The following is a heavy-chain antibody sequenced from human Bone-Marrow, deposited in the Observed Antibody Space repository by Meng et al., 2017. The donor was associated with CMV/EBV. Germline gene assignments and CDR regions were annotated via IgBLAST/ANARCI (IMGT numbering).Heavy chain of an antibody. CDR3: ARDGAKLYSSSLASYYGMDV. J-gene: IGHJ6*02. CDR1: GFTFDTYT. CDR2: PTGSSSNI. D-gene: IGHD6-6*01. Sequence: GESLKISCVGSGFTFDTYTMNWVRLAPGKGLEWLSSPTGSSSNIYYAESVRGRFTISRDNAKKSLYLQMNSLRAEDTAVYYCARDGAKLYSSSLASYYGMDVWGQGTTVTVSS. V-gene: IGHV3-21*01.